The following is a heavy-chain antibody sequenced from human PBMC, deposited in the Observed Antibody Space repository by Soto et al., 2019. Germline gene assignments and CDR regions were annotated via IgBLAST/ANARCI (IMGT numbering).Heavy chain of an antibody. CDR2: IIPFGTA. D-gene: IGHD3-10*01. CDR3: GRFFGSGSYYLHAFDI. V-gene: IGHV1-69*01. J-gene: IGHJ3*02. CDR1: RTTFSSYA. Sequence: QVQLVQSGAEVKKPGSSVKVSCKASRTTFSSYAINWVRQAPGQGLEWMGGIIPFGTANYAQRFLGRVTITADESTSTVYMDLSSLRSEVTAVYYCGRFFGSGSYYLHAFDIWGQGTMVTVSS.